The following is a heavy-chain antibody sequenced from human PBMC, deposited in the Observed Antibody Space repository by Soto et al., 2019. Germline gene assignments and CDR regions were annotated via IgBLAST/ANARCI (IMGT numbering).Heavy chain of an antibody. CDR3: AKLAGYCSSNRCHGDYAMDV. J-gene: IGHJ6*02. V-gene: IGHV4-39*01. Sequence: SETLSLTCSVSGGSISSRSYSWGWIRQPPGEGLEWIGTFYYSENTYYNPSLKSRVSISVDTSKNQFSLKVSSVTAADTAVYYCAKLAGYCSSNRCHGDYAMDVWCQGTTVT. D-gene: IGHD2-2*01. CDR1: GGSISSRSYS. CDR2: FYYSENT.